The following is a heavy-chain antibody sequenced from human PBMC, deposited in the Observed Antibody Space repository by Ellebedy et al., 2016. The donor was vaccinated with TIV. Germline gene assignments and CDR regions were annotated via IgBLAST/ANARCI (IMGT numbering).Heavy chain of an antibody. CDR2: MSYGGRGE. D-gene: IGHD5-18*01. J-gene: IGHJ6*02. CDR3: AREGDTAMVHGMDV. V-gene: IGHV3-30*03. CDR1: GFRFNDYD. Sequence: GESLKISCAVSGFRFNDYDMHWVRQAPDQGLEWVAIMSYGGRGEYYADFVKGRFTVSGDNSKNTMYLQLKRLRAEDTAVYYCAREGDTAMVHGMDVWGQGTTVTVSS.